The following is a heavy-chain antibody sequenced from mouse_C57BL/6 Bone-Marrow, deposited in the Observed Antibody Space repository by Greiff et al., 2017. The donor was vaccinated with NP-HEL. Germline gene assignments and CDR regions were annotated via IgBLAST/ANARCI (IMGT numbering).Heavy chain of an antibody. J-gene: IGHJ4*01. CDR1: GFSLTSYG. CDR2: IWSGGST. D-gene: IGHD1-1*01. Sequence: VQLQQSGPGLVQPSQSLSITCTVSGFSLTSYGVHWVRQSPGKGLEWLGVIWSGGSTDYNAAFISRLSISKDNSKSKVFFKMNSLQADDTAIYYWARGGGSSYPYAMDYWGQGTSVTVSS. V-gene: IGHV2-2*01. CDR3: ARGGGSSYPYAMDY.